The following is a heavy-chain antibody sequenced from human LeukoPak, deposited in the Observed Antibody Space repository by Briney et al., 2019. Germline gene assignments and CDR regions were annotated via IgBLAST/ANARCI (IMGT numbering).Heavy chain of an antibody. CDR2: VDPEDGET. Sequence: ASVKVSCKVSGYTFTDYYMHWVQQAPGKGLEWMGLVDPEDGETIYAEKFQGRVTITADKSTDTAYMELSSLRSEDTAVYYCATDSSSIAAAEFDYWGQGTLVTVSS. CDR1: GYTFTDYY. J-gene: IGHJ4*02. CDR3: ATDSSSIAAAEFDY. V-gene: IGHV1-69-2*01. D-gene: IGHD6-13*01.